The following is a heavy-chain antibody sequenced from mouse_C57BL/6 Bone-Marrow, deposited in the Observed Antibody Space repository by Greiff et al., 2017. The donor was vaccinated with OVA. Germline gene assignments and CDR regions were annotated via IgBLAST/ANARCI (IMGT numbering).Heavy chain of an antibody. Sequence: QVQLQQSGAELARPGASVKLSCKASGYTFTSYGISWVKQRTGQGLEWIGEIYPRSGNTYYNEKFQGKATLTADKSSSTAYMELRSLTSEDSAVYFCAREEATVGATRYAMDYWGQGTSVTVSS. J-gene: IGHJ4*01. CDR3: AREEATVGATRYAMDY. V-gene: IGHV1-81*01. CDR1: GYTFTSYG. D-gene: IGHD1-1*01. CDR2: IYPRSGNT.